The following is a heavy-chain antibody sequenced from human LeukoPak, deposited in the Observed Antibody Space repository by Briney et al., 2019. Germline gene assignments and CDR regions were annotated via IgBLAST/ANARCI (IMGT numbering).Heavy chain of an antibody. J-gene: IGHJ6*03. CDR3: ATSAGDYRAGHYYYMGV. CDR2: INPNTAGT. Sequence: ASVKVSCKASGYTFTGYFFHWVRQAPGQGLEWMGWINPNTAGTNYAQKFLGGVTLTWDTSISTAYMELNRLTSDDTAVYYCATSAGDYRAGHYYYMGVWGKGTSVTVSS. CDR1: GYTFTGYF. V-gene: IGHV1-2*02. D-gene: IGHD4-11*01.